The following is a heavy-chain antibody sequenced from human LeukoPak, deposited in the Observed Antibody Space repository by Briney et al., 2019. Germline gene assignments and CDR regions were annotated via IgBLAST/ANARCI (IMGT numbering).Heavy chain of an antibody. Sequence: ASVKVSCKASGYTFTGYYMHWVRQAPGQGLEWMGWINPNSGGTNYAQKFQGWVTMTRDTSISTAYMELSRLRSDDTAVYYCARDGGVTTVTPFDYWGQGTLVTVSS. CDR1: GYTFTGYY. J-gene: IGHJ4*02. CDR2: INPNSGGT. V-gene: IGHV1-2*04. CDR3: ARDGGVTTVTPFDY. D-gene: IGHD4-17*01.